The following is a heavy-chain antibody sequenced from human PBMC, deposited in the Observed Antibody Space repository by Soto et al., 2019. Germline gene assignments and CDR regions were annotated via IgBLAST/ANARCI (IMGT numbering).Heavy chain of an antibody. CDR2: IYYSGST. D-gene: IGHD4-17*01. CDR1: GDSISSYY. Sequence: PSETLSLTCTVSGDSISSYYWCWIRQPPGKGLEWIGYIYYSGSTNYNPSLKSRVTISVDTSKNQFSLKLSSVTAADTAVYYCARLSRTTVTDYWGQGTLVTVSS. V-gene: IGHV4-59*08. CDR3: ARLSRTTVTDY. J-gene: IGHJ4*02.